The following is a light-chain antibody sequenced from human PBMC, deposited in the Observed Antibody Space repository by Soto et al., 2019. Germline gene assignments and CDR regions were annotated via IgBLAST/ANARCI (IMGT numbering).Light chain of an antibody. V-gene: IGKV3-11*01. Sequence: EIVLTQSPATLSLSPGERATLSCRASQSVSNSLAWYQQKPGQAPRLLIYDASKRATGFPARFSGSGSGTDFTLTISSLEPEDFAVYYCQQRSNWPRTFGQGTKLEMK. CDR2: DAS. CDR1: QSVSNS. CDR3: QQRSNWPRT. J-gene: IGKJ2*01.